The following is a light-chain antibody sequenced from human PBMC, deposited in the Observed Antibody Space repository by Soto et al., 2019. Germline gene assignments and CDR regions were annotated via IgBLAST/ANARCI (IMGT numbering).Light chain of an antibody. Sequence: EVVLTQSPATLSLSPGERATLSCRASQSVSSYLASYQQKSGQAPRLLIYDASDRATGSPARFSGSGSETDFTLTISSLEPEDFAVYYCKQRSNWPLTFGGGTKVEIK. CDR3: KQRSNWPLT. CDR1: QSVSSY. CDR2: DAS. J-gene: IGKJ4*01. V-gene: IGKV3-11*01.